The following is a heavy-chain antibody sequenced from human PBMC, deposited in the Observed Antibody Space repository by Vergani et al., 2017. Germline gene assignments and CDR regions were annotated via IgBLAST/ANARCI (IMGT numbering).Heavy chain of an antibody. V-gene: IGHV4-38-2*01. D-gene: IGHD3-10*01. CDR1: GYSVGSGYY. CDR3: SRQNPYGSAHVDF. J-gene: IGHJ4*02. CDR2: VHRNGNT. Sequence: QVDLQESGPGLVKSSETLSLNCAVSGYSVGSGYYWGWIRQPPGGGLVWIGCVHRNGNTYYTSSLRSRATISRDTSKNQFSLRLTSVTAADTAVYYCSRQNPYGSAHVDFWGRGVLVTVSA.